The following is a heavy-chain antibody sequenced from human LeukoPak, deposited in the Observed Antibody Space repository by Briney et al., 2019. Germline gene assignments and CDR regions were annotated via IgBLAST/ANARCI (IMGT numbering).Heavy chain of an antibody. J-gene: IGHJ5*02. D-gene: IGHD3-22*01. Sequence: ASVKVSCKASGYIFAAHYLHWVRHAPGQGLEWMGWINPNSGSTDYAQKFQGRVIMTRDLSISTSYMELSSLRSDDTAVYYCARNFHEGRRYDSRGYRNDEPFAPWGQGTLVTVSS. CDR3: ARNFHEGRRYDSRGYRNDEPFAP. V-gene: IGHV1-2*02. CDR1: GYIFAAHY. CDR2: INPNSGST.